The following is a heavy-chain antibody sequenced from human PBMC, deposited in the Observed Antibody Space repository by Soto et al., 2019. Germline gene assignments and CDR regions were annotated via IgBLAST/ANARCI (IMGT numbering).Heavy chain of an antibody. V-gene: IGHV3-23*01. CDR3: AKGGSDYPIWYFDS. CDR2: IRGSGGNT. CDR1: GFTFSSYG. J-gene: IGHJ4*02. Sequence: GGSLILSCAASGFTFSSYGMSWVRQAPGKGLQWVSSIRGSGGNTYYGDSVKGRFTISRDNSKNTMYLQMNSLRAEDTAVYYCAKGGSDYPIWYFDSWGQGTLVTVSS. D-gene: IGHD4-17*01.